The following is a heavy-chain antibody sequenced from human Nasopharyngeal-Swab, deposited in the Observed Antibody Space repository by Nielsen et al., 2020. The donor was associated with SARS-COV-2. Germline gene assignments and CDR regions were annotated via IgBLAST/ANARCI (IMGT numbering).Heavy chain of an antibody. J-gene: IGHJ5*02. CDR1: GYTFTSYY. V-gene: IGHV1-46*01. Sequence: ASVKVSCKASGYTFTSYYMHWVRQAPAQGLEWMGIINPSGGSTSYAQKFQGRVTMTRDTSTSTVYMELSSLRSEDTAVYYCARDLEGIHPGPWGQGTLVTVSS. CDR2: INPSGGST. D-gene: IGHD1-14*01. CDR3: ARDLEGIHPGP.